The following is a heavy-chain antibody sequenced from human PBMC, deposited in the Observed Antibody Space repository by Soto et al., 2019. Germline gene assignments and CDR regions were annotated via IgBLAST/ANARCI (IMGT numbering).Heavy chain of an antibody. D-gene: IGHD3-22*01. V-gene: IGHV3-15*07. Sequence: GGSLRLSCAASGFTFSNAWMNWVRQAPGKGLEWVGRIKSKTDGGTTDYAAPVKGRFTISRDDSKNTLYLQMNSLKTEDTAVYYCTTTYYYDSSGSYCMDVWGQGTTVTVSS. J-gene: IGHJ6*02. CDR1: GFTFSNAW. CDR2: IKSKTDGGTT. CDR3: TTTYYYDSSGSYCMDV.